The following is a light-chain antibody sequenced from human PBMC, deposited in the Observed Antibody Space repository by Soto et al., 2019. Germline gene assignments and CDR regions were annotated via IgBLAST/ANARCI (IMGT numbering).Light chain of an antibody. CDR3: AAWYDSLSGYV. V-gene: IGLV1-44*01. CDR2: SNN. J-gene: IGLJ1*01. CDR1: SSNIGGNA. Sequence: QSVLTQPPSASGTPGQRVTISCSGSSSNIGGNAVNWYQQLPGTTSKLLIYSNNQRPSGVPDRFSGSKSGTSASLAISGLQAEDEADSYCAAWYDSLSGYVFGTGTKLTVL.